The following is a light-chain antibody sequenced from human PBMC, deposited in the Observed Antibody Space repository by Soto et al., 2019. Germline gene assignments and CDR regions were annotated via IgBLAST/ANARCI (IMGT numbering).Light chain of an antibody. CDR1: SSDVGGYNY. V-gene: IGLV2-14*01. CDR2: EVS. CDR3: SSYTSSSTKV. J-gene: IGLJ1*01. Sequence: QSVLTQPASVPGSPGQSITISCTGTSSDVGGYNYVSWYQQHPGKAPKLMIYEVSNRPSGVSNRFSGSKSGNTASLTISGLQAEDEADYYCSSYTSSSTKVFGTGTKVTV.